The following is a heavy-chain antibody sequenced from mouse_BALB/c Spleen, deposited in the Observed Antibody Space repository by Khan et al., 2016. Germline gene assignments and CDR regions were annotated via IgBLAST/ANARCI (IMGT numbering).Heavy chain of an antibody. Sequence: VQLQQSGAELVRSGASVRLSCTASGFNIKDYFMHWVKQRPEQGLEWIGWIDPENGDTEYAPKFQGKAAMTADTSSNTAYLHLSSLTSEDSAVYFCTALGLYYFDYWGQGTTLTVSS. V-gene: IGHV14-4*02. CDR2: IDPENGDT. CDR3: TALGLYYFDY. D-gene: IGHD4-1*01. J-gene: IGHJ2*01. CDR1: GFNIKDYF.